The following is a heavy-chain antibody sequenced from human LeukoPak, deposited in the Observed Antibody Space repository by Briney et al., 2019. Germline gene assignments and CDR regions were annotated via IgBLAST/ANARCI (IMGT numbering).Heavy chain of an antibody. V-gene: IGHV3-11*01. CDR3: VRGVSISSSWYNDL. Sequence: GGSLRLSCAASGFTFSDSYMSWIRQAPGKGLEWVSYISRGDSTTYYADSVRGRFTISRDNAKSSLYLQMNSLRAEDTAVYYCVRGVSISSSWYNDLWGQGTMVTVSS. D-gene: IGHD6-13*01. CDR2: ISRGDSTT. CDR1: GFTFSDSY. J-gene: IGHJ3*01.